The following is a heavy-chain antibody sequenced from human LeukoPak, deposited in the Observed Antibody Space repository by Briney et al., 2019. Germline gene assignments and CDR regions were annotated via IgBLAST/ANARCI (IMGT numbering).Heavy chain of an antibody. CDR1: GFTLSTYW. CDR3: ARAGANNYGLFDF. J-gene: IGHJ4*01. CDR2: LSPDGSKT. D-gene: IGHD5-18*01. Sequence: GGSLRLSCAASGFTLSTYWNHWVRQAPGKGPVWVSRLSPDGSKTTYADSVRGRFTISRDNAKNTLYLQMNDLGTEDTALYFCARAGANNYGLFDFWGQGTPVTVSS. V-gene: IGHV3-74*01.